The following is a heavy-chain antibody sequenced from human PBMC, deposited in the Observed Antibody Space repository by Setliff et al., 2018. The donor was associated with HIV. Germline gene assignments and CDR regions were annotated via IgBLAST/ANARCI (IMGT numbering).Heavy chain of an antibody. V-gene: IGHV4-38-2*02. CDR1: GDSISSDFY. Sequence: LSLTCTVSGDSISSDFYWGWIRQPPGKGLEWIGSIYHSGNTYYMPSLQSRVTISVDMSKNQFSLKLSSVTAADTAVYYCARRRSSGWYHYFDYWGQGTLVTVSS. CDR2: IYHSGNT. CDR3: ARRRSSGWYHYFDY. J-gene: IGHJ4*02. D-gene: IGHD6-19*01.